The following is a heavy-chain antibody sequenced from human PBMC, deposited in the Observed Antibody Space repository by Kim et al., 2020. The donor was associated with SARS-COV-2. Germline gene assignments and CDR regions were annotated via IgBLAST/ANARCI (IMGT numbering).Heavy chain of an antibody. CDR3: ARDPRVRYFDHYGMDV. Sequence: KGRLTTSRDNAKNSLYLQMNSLRAEDTAVYYCARDPRVRYFDHYGMDVWGQGTTVTVSS. J-gene: IGHJ6*02. D-gene: IGHD3-9*01. V-gene: IGHV3-11*05.